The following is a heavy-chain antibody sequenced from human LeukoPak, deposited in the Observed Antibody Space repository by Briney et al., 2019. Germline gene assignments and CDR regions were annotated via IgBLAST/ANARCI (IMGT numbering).Heavy chain of an antibody. D-gene: IGHD3-16*01. CDR1: SGSISSSSYY. J-gene: IGHJ4*02. CDR2: IYNGGST. Sequence: PSETLSLTYDVSSGSISSSSYYWGWICQPPGKGLEWIGSIYNGGSTSYNPSLESRVTISVDTSKKQFSLKLSSVTAADTAVYYRVRITENLPVRGIDYWGQGTLVTVSS. V-gene: IGHV4-39*01. CDR3: VRITENLPVRGIDY.